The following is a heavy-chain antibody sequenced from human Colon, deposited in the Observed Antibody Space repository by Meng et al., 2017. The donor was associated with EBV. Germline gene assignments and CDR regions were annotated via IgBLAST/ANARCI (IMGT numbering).Heavy chain of an antibody. V-gene: IGHV4-34*01. J-gene: IGHJ4*02. CDR1: GGSFSGYY. D-gene: IGHD4-17*01. CDR3: ARYRLQNDYGDQLYYFDY. CDR2: ISHSGST. Sequence: VNLRQWAAGLLKPSETLSLTGTVYGGSFSGYYWSWIRQPPGKGLEWIGEISHSGSTNYNPSLKSRVTISLDTSKNQFSLRLSSVTAADTAVYYCARYRLQNDYGDQLYYFDYWGQGTLVTVSS.